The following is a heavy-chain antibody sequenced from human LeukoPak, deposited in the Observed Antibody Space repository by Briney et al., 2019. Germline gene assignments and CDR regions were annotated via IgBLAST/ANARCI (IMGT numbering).Heavy chain of an antibody. CDR1: GFTFDDYA. CDR3: ARGILAPWGYYYYYYMDV. V-gene: IGHV3-9*01. Sequence: GRSLRLSCAASGFTFDDYAMHWVRQAPGKGLEWVSGISWNSGSIGYADSVKGRFTISRDSAKNSLYLQMNSLRAEDTAVYYCARGILAPWGYYYYYYMDVWGKGTTVTVSS. D-gene: IGHD2-15*01. J-gene: IGHJ6*03. CDR2: ISWNSGSI.